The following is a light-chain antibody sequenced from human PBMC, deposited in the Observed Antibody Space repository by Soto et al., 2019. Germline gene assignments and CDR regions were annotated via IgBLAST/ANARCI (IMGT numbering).Light chain of an antibody. V-gene: IGKV3-20*01. Sequence: EVVLTQSPGTLSLSPGERATLSCRASQSVTSTHLAWYQQKPGQAPRLLIYGVYTRATGIPDRFSGSGSGTDFTLTISTLEPEDFAIYYCQQYGYSRTFGQGTKVAIK. CDR2: GVY. J-gene: IGKJ1*01. CDR1: QSVTSTH. CDR3: QQYGYSRT.